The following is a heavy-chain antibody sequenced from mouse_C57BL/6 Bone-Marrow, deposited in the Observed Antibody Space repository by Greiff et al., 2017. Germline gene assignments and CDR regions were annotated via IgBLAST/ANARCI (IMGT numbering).Heavy chain of an antibody. J-gene: IGHJ4*01. CDR3: ARRVCYAMDY. Sequence: EVKLQESGGGLVKPGGSLKLSCAASGFTFSDYGMHWVRQAPEKGLEWVAYISSGSSTIYYADTVKGRFTISRDNAKNTLFLQLTSLRSEDTAMYYCARRVCYAMDYWGQGTSVTVSS. CDR2: ISSGSSTI. V-gene: IGHV5-17*01. CDR1: GFTFSDYG.